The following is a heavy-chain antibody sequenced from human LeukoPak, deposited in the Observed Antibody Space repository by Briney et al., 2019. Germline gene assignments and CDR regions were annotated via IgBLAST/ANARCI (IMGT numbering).Heavy chain of an antibody. J-gene: IGHJ4*02. CDR3: ARDYCGGDCFPDY. Sequence: GASVTVSCKTSGYTFTVYYVHYVRQAPGQGLEWMGRINPNSGDTNYAQHFQGRVTMTRDTSITTAYMDLSRLTSDDTAVYYCARDYCGGDCFPDYWGQGTLVTVSS. CDR1: GYTFTVYY. D-gene: IGHD2-21*02. CDR2: INPNSGDT. V-gene: IGHV1-2*06.